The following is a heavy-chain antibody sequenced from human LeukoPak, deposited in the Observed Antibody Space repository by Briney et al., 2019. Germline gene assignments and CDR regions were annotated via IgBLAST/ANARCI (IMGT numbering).Heavy chain of an antibody. CDR2: ISSISHYI. Sequence: GGSLRLSCAASGFTFGRYSMNWVRQAPGKGLEWVSTISSISHYIYYADSVEGRFTISRDNAKNSLSLHMDSLRAEDTAVYYCARVGYNWDDDGVDYWGQGTLVTVSS. V-gene: IGHV3-21*01. CDR3: ARVGYNWDDDGVDY. J-gene: IGHJ4*02. D-gene: IGHD1-1*01. CDR1: GFTFGRYS.